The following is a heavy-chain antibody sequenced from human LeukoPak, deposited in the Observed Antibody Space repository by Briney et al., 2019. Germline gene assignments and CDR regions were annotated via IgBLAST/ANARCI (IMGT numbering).Heavy chain of an antibody. CDR2: ISGSGSSR. CDR3: AKDWTGTKPFDL. CDR1: GFTFSTYA. Sequence: GGSLRLSCAGSGFTFSTYAMSWVRQAPGKGLEWVSSISGSGSSRYYADSVKGRFTISRDNSKNTLFLQMNSLRAEDTAIYYCAKDWTGTKPFDLWGRGTLVTVSS. V-gene: IGHV3-23*01. D-gene: IGHD3/OR15-3a*01. J-gene: IGHJ2*01.